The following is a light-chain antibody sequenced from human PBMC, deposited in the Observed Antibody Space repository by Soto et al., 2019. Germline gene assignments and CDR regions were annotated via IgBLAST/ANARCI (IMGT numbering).Light chain of an antibody. CDR1: SSDVGGYNY. V-gene: IGLV2-14*01. CDR3: SSYTSSTTLV. J-gene: IGLJ2*01. CDR2: DVS. Sequence: QSALTQPASVSGSPGQSITISCTGTSSDVGGYNYVSWYQQHPGKAPKLMIYDVSNRPSGFSNRFSGSKSGNTASLTISGLQAEGEAVYYCSSYTSSTTLVFGGGTKLTVL.